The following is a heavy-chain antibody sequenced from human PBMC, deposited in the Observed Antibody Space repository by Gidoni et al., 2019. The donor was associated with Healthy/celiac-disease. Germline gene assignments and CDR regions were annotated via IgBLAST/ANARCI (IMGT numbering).Heavy chain of an antibody. V-gene: IGHV1-69*02. Sequence: QVKLGQSGAEVKKPGSTVKVSCKAPGGTFSRYTTSWVRQAPGQGLEWMGRIIPILGIANYAQKFQGRVTITADKSTSTAYMELSSLGAEDTAVYYCAIAPREYDSSGYYYGGASWFDPWGQGTLVTVSS. CDR3: AIAPREYDSSGYYYGGASWFDP. CDR1: GGTFSRYT. J-gene: IGHJ5*02. CDR2: IIPILGIA. D-gene: IGHD3-22*01.